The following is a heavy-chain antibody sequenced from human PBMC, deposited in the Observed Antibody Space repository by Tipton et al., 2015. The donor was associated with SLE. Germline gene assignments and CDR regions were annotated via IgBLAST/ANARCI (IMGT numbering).Heavy chain of an antibody. V-gene: IGHV3-33*08. J-gene: IGHJ2*01. D-gene: IGHD3-22*01. CDR3: ARGDDDSSGYYSSWYFDL. CDR2: IWSDGSNK. CDR1: GFTFSSYG. Sequence: SLKLSCAASGFTFSSYGMHWVRQAPGKGLAWVAVIWSDGSNKYYADSVKGRFTISRDNSKNTLYLQMNSLRAEDTAVYYCARGDDDSSGYYSSWYFDLWGRGTLVTVSS.